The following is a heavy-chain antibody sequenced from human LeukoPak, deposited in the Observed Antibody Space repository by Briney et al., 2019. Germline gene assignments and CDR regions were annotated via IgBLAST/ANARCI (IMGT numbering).Heavy chain of an antibody. D-gene: IGHD1-1*01. CDR2: ITSSGTSM. CDR1: GFTFSSYE. Sequence: PGGSLRLSCAGSGFTFSSYEMNWVRQAPGKGLEWVSFITSSGTSMFYADSVKGRFTISRDNAKNSLYLQMNSLTAEDTAVYYCARSTTTSLFDYWGQGTLVSVSS. J-gene: IGHJ4*02. V-gene: IGHV3-48*03. CDR3: ARSTTTSLFDY.